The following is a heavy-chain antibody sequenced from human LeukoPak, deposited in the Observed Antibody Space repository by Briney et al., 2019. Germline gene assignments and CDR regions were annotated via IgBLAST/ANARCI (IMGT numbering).Heavy chain of an antibody. CDR1: GFTFSSYS. J-gene: IGHJ6*03. CDR3: ARDRRELSQNSYFYYYMDV. D-gene: IGHD3-16*02. V-gene: IGHV3-21*01. Sequence: GGSLRLSCAASGFTFSSYSMNWVRQAPGKGLEWVSSISSSSSYIYYADSVKGRFTTSRDNAKNSLYLQMNSLRAEDTAVYYCARDRRELSQNSYFYYYMDVWGKGTTVTVSS. CDR2: ISSSSSYI.